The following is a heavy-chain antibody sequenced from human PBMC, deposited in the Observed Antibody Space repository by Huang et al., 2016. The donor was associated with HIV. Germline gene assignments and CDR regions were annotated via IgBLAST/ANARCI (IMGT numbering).Heavy chain of an antibody. CDR2: ISNDGSNN. Sequence: QVQLVESGGGVVQPGRSLRLSCAASGFPFNNHAMHWVRQAPGKGLEWGEVISNDGSNNDYADSVKGRFTISRDSSKSTRFRHMTSLRTEDTAVYYCARAKDTWDAYDIWGQGTMVIVSS. CDR1: GFPFNNHA. CDR3: ARAKDTWDAYDI. J-gene: IGHJ3*02. V-gene: IGHV3-30*14. D-gene: IGHD5-18*01.